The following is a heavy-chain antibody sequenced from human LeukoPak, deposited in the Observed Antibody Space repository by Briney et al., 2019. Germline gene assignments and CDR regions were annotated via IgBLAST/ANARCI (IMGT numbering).Heavy chain of an antibody. CDR3: ARDGELVVTTYNWFDP. D-gene: IGHD2-15*01. Sequence: GGSLRLSCAASGFTFSSYAMNWVRQAPGKGLEWVSTISGGGGSTYYADSVKGRFTISRDNSKNTLYLQMNSLRAEDTAVYYCARDGELVVTTYNWFDPWGQGTLVTVSS. CDR1: GFTFSSYA. V-gene: IGHV3-23*01. CDR2: ISGGGGST. J-gene: IGHJ5*02.